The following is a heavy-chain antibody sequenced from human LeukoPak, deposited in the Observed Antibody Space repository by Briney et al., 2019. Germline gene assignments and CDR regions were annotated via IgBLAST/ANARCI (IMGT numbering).Heavy chain of an antibody. Sequence: GASVKVSCKASGYTFTGYYMHWVRQAPGQGLEWMGWINPNSGGTNYAQKFQGRVTMTRDTSISTAYMELSRLRSDDTAVYYCKIPESIFEVVITPFDYWGQGTLVTVSS. CDR1: GYTFTGYY. D-gene: IGHD3-3*01. J-gene: IGHJ4*02. CDR2: INPNSGGT. V-gene: IGHV1-2*02. CDR3: KIPESIFEVVITPFDY.